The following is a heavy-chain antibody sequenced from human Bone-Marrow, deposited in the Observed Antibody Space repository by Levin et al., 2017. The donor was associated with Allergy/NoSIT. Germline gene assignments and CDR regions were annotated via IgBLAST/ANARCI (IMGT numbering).Heavy chain of an antibody. D-gene: IGHD6-13*01. J-gene: IGHJ6*03. Sequence: SQTLSLTCIVSGASVKSGSFYWTWVRQSPARGLEWIGYVDDSGRTNYNPSLKGRVTISQDTHKSQFSLKLNSLTAADTAVYYCAREAFSSPAGTSFYYLDVWGKGTTVAVSS. CDR1: GASVKSGSFY. V-gene: IGHV4-61*01. CDR3: AREAFSSPAGTSFYYLDV. CDR2: VDDSGRT.